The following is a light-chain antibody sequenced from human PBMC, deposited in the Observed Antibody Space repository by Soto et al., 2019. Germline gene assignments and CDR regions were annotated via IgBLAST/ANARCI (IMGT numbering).Light chain of an antibody. CDR3: LSYDSSLSGWV. J-gene: IGLJ3*02. V-gene: IGLV1-40*01. CDR2: GNN. Sequence: QSVLTQPPSVSGAPGQRVTFSCTGSSSNIGAASDVHWYQHLPGTAPKLLISGNNNRPSGVPDRFSGSKSGTSASLAITGLQAEDEADYYCLSYDSSLSGWVFGGGTQLTVL. CDR1: SSNIGAASD.